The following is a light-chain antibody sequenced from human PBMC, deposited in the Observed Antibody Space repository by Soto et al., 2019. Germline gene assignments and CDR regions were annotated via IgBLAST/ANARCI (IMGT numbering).Light chain of an antibody. CDR2: GAS. V-gene: IGKV3-20*01. J-gene: IGKJ1*01. CDR1: QSVSSSY. CDR3: QQYDGSSWT. Sequence: EIVLTQSPGTLSLSPGERATLSCRASQSVSSSYLAWYQQKPGQAPRLLIYGASNRATGIPDRFSGSGSGTDFTLIISRLEPEDFAVYYCQQYDGSSWTFGQGTKMEIK.